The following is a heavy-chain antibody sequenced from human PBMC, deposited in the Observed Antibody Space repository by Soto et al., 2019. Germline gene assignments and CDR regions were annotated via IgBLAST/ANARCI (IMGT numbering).Heavy chain of an antibody. J-gene: IGHJ4*02. CDR1: GFTFSSYA. Sequence: PGGSLRLSCAASGFTFSSYAMSWVRQSPGKGLEWVSAISGSGGSTYYADSVKGRFTISRDNSKNTLYLQMNSLRAEDTAVYYCAKVRVPIAVAGPFDYWGQGTLVTVSS. CDR3: AKVRVPIAVAGPFDY. V-gene: IGHV3-23*01. CDR2: ISGSGGST. D-gene: IGHD6-19*01.